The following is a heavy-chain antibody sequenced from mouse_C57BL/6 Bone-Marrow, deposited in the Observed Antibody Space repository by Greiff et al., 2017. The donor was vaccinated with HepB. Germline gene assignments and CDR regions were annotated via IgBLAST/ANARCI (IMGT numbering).Heavy chain of an antibody. CDR1: GFNIKDDY. CDR3: TTVTTNY. V-gene: IGHV14-4*01. CDR2: IDPENGDT. D-gene: IGHD2-3*01. J-gene: IGHJ2*01. Sequence: DVKLQESGAELVRPGASVKLSCTASGFNIKDDYMHWVKQRPEQGLEWIGWIDPENGDTEYASKFQGKATITADTSSNTAYLQLSSLTSEDTAVYYCTTVTTNYWGQGTTLTVSS.